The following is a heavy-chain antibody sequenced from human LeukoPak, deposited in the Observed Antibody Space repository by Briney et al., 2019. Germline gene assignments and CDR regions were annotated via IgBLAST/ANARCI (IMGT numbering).Heavy chain of an antibody. CDR2: ISAYNGNT. CDR3: ARRTYYYDSSGYYYYYGMDV. J-gene: IGHJ6*02. Sequence: GASVKVSCKASGYTFTSYVISWVRQAPGQGLEWMGWISAYNGNTNYAQKLQGRVTMTTDTSTSTAYMELRSLRSDDTAVYYCARRTYYYDSSGYYYYYGMDVWGQGTTVTVSS. V-gene: IGHV1-18*01. CDR1: GYTFTSYV. D-gene: IGHD3-22*01.